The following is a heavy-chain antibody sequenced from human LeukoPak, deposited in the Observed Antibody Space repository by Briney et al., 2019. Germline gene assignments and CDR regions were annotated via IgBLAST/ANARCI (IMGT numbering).Heavy chain of an antibody. D-gene: IGHD6-19*01. CDR2: IYTSGST. CDR3: ARGIAVAGAGDNWFDP. V-gene: IGHV4-4*07. Sequence: PSETLSLTCTVSGGPISNDYWSWIRQPAGKGLEWIGRIYTSGSTNYKPSLKSRVTMSVDTSKNQFSLKLSSVAAADTAVYYCARGIAVAGAGDNWFDPWGQGTLVTVSS. CDR1: GGPISNDY. J-gene: IGHJ5*02.